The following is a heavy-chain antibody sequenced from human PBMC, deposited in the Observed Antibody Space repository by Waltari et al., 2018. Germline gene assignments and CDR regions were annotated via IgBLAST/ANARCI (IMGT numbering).Heavy chain of an antibody. CDR2: TYYRSRWYK. CDR1: GDSVSSSRAS. V-gene: IGHV6-1*01. CDR3: ARATSSEYPIDY. J-gene: IGHJ4*02. Sequence: QVQLQQSGPGLVKPSQTLSPTCAIPGDSVSSSRASWNWIRQSPSRGLEWLGRTYYRSRWYKDYAVSVKSRMTINPDTSKNHFSLQLNSVTPEDTAVYYCARATSSEYPIDYWGQGTLVTVSS.